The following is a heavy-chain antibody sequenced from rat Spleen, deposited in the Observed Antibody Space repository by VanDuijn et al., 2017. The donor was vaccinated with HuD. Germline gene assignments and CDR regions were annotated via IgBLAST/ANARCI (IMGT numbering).Heavy chain of an antibody. Sequence: EVQLQESGPGLVRPSQSLSLTCSVSDSSITSSYRWSWIRKFPGNNLEWMGYINSAATTNYNPSLKSRLSITRDTSKNQFFLQVSSVTTEDTATYYCARSEXXXYXXPFAXXGQGTLXTISS. V-gene: IGHV3-3*01. CDR2: INSAATT. J-gene: IGHJ3*01. CDR3: ARSEXXXYXXPFAX. D-gene: IGHD1-1*01. CDR1: DSSITSSYR.